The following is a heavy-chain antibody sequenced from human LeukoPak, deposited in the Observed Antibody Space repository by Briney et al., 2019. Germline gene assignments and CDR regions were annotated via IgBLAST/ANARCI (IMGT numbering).Heavy chain of an antibody. J-gene: IGHJ4*02. CDR3: ARDNDYGDYGIDY. D-gene: IGHD4-17*01. CDR2: IWYDGSNK. CDR1: GFTFSSYG. Sequence: GGSLRLSCAASGFTFSSYGMHWGCQAPGKGLEWVSVIWYDGSNKYYADSVKGRFTISRDKSKNTMYLQMNSLRAEDTAVYYCARDNDYGDYGIDYWGQGTLVTVSS. V-gene: IGHV3-33*01.